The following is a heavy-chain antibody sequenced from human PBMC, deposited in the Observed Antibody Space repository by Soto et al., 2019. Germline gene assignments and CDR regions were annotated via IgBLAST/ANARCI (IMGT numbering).Heavy chain of an antibody. CDR2: IYHRGST. CDR3: SRGNVVAIDY. D-gene: IGHD2-21*01. CDR1: GGSISSGGYS. Sequence: QLQLQESGSGLVKPSQTLSLTCAVSGGSISSGGYSWSWIRQPPGKGLEWIGYIYHRGSTYYNPSLQSRVTISVDRSKTQFSLKLSSVTAADTAGYYCSRGNVVAIDYWGQGTLVTVSS. V-gene: IGHV4-30-2*01. J-gene: IGHJ4*02.